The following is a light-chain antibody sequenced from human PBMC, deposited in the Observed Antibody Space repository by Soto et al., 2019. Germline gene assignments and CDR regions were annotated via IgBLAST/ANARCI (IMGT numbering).Light chain of an antibody. CDR2: DAS. CDR3: QQRSNWPPGFT. J-gene: IGKJ3*01. V-gene: IGKV3-11*01. Sequence: EIVLTQSPATLSLSPGERATLSCRASQSVSSYLAWYQQKPGQAPRLLIYDASNRATGIPARFSGSGSGTDFTLTISSLEPEDVAVYYCQQRSNWPPGFTFGPGTKVDIK. CDR1: QSVSSY.